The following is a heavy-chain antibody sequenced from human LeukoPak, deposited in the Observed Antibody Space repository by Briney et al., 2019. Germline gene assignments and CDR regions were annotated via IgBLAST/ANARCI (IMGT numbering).Heavy chain of an antibody. CDR1: GFTFSSYA. V-gene: IGHV3-23*01. Sequence: PGGSLRLSCAASGFTFSSYAMSWVRQAPGKGLEWVSAISSSGGSTYYADSVKGRFTISRDNSKNTLYLQMNTLRAEDTAVYYCASRPRDYYDSSGSTWGQGTLVTVSS. CDR2: ISSSGGST. CDR3: ASRPRDYYDSSGST. J-gene: IGHJ5*02. D-gene: IGHD3-22*01.